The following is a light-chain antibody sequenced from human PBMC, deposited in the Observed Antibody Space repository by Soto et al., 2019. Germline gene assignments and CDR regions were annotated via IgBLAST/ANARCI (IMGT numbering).Light chain of an antibody. CDR1: SRDVGSYNR. Sequence: QSALTQPPSVSGSPGQSVAISCTGTSRDVGSYNRVSWYQQPPGTAPKLMIYDVSNRPSGVPDRFSGSKSGNTASLTISGLQAEDEADYYCSSYTTSSTYVFGTRTKVTVL. J-gene: IGLJ1*01. CDR2: DVS. CDR3: SSYTTSSTYV. V-gene: IGLV2-18*02.